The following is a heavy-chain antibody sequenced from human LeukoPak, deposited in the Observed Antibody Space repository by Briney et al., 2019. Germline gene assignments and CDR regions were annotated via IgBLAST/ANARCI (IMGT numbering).Heavy chain of an antibody. J-gene: IGHJ4*02. CDR2: INPSGGST. D-gene: IGHD3-22*01. V-gene: IGHV1-46*01. CDR3: AVDRYYYDSSGYYYYFDD. Sequence: ASVKVSCKASGYTFTSYSMHWVRQAPGQGLEWMGIINPSGGSTSYAQKFQGRVTMTRDTSTSTVYMELSSLRSEDTAVYYCAVDRYYYDSSGYYYYFDDWGQGTLVTVSS. CDR1: GYTFTSYS.